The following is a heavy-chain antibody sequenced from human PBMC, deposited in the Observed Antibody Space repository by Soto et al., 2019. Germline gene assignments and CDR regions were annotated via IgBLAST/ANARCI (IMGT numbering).Heavy chain of an antibody. CDR3: ATSGLHLGSYYYGMDV. J-gene: IGHJ6*02. V-gene: IGHV3-33*01. CDR2: IWFAGSNK. CDR1: GFTFRSYR. D-gene: IGHD3-10*01. Sequence: GGSLTLSCAASGFTFRSYRMHWVRQAPGKGLEWVAVIWFAGSNKYYADSVKGRFTISRDNSNNTLYLQMNSLRAEDTAVYYCATSGLHLGSYYYGMDVWGQGTTGTVSS.